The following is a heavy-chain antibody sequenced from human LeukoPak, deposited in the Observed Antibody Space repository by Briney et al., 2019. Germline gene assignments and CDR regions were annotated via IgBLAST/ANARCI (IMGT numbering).Heavy chain of an antibody. CDR2: ISWNSDNV. J-gene: IGHJ4*02. CDR1: GFTFDNYA. V-gene: IGHV3-9*01. Sequence: GRSLTLSCAASGFTFDNYAMHWVRQVRGKGLEWMSGISWNSDNVAYADSVKGRFTISRDNTKKSLYLQMNSLLTEDTALYYCTKDIPRRNTSFVFGYWGQGTVVTVSS. CDR3: TKDIPRRNTSFVFGY.